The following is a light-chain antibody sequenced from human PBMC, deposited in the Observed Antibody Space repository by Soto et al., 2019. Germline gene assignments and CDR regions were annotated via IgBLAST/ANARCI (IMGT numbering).Light chain of an antibody. J-gene: IGKJ1*01. CDR3: KHYNGYRWT. CDR2: KAS. Sequence: DIQMTHSPSTLSASVGDRVTITCRASQSVSDWLAWYQQKPGKAPKILIYKASSLESGVPSRFSGSGSGTELTLTTSSLRPDDFATYYCKHYNGYRWTFGQGTKVDIX. CDR1: QSVSDW. V-gene: IGKV1-5*03.